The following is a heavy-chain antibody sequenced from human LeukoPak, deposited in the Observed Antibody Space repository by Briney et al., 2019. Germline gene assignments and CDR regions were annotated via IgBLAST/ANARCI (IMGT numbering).Heavy chain of an antibody. Sequence: PGGSLRLSCAASGFTFSTYSMNWVRQAPGKGLEWVSSISSSSSYIYYADSVKGRFTISRDNAKNSLYLQMNSLRDEDTAVYYCARPEYSSSWYRVLDYWGQGTLVTVSS. CDR2: ISSSSSYI. CDR1: GFTFSTYS. CDR3: ARPEYSSSWYRVLDY. D-gene: IGHD6-13*01. J-gene: IGHJ4*02. V-gene: IGHV3-21*01.